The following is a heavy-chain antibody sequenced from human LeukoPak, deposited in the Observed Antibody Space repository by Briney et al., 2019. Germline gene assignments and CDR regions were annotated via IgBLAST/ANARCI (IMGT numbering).Heavy chain of an antibody. CDR2: INGNGGGS. CDR1: GFTFSDHA. V-gene: IGHV3-23*01. J-gene: IGHJ4*02. CDR3: ARDLYGNIDY. Sequence: QPGGSLRLSCAASGFTFSDHAMSWVRQAPAKGLEWVSSINGNGGGSYYIDSVKGRFTISRDNSKNTLYLQMNSLRAEDTAVYYCARDLYGNIDYWGQGTLVTVSS. D-gene: IGHD1/OR15-1a*01.